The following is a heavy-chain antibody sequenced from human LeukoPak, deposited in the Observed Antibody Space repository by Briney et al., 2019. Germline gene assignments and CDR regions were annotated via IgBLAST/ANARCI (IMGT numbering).Heavy chain of an antibody. D-gene: IGHD1-1*01. Sequence: VSGPTLVKPTQTLTLTCTFSGFSLSTSGVGVGWIRQPPGKALEWLSLIYWNDDKRYSPSLRTRLTITKDISKNQVVLTMTNMDPVDTATYYCAHATRFDWFDPWGQGTLVTVSS. CDR1: GFSLSTSGVG. J-gene: IGHJ5*02. CDR2: IYWNDDK. V-gene: IGHV2-5*01. CDR3: AHATRFDWFDP.